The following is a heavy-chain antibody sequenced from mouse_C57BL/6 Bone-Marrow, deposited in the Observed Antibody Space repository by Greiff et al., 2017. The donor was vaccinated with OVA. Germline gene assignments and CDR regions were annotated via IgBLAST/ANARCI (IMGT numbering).Heavy chain of an antibody. CDR3: ARTMGYDDAMDY. D-gene: IGHD2-2*01. CDR2: INPNNGGT. V-gene: IGHV1-26*01. J-gene: IGHJ4*01. CDR1: GYTFTDYY. Sequence: VQLQQSGPELVKPGASVKISCKASGYTFTDYYMTWVKQSHGKSLAWIGDINPNNGGTSYNQKFKGKATLTVDKSSSTAYMELRSLTSEDSAVYYCARTMGYDDAMDYWGQGTSVTVSS.